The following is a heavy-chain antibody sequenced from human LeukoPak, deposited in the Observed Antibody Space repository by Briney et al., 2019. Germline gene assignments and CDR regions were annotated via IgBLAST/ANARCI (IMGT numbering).Heavy chain of an antibody. CDR3: ARVGSYDYYYYMDV. CDR2: ISNSGSYI. Sequence: GGSLRLSCEASGFDFNTYSMNWVRQAPGKGLEWVSSISNSGSYIYYADSVKGRFTISRDNAEKSLYLQMNSLRAEDTAVYYCARVGSYDYYYYMDVWGKGTTVTVSS. V-gene: IGHV3-21*01. D-gene: IGHD1-26*01. CDR1: GFDFNTYS. J-gene: IGHJ6*03.